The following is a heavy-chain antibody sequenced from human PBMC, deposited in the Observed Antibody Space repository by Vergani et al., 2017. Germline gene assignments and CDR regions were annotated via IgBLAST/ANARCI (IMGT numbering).Heavy chain of an antibody. CDR2: ISSSSSYI. V-gene: IGHV3-21*01. D-gene: IGHD3-10*01. CDR1: GGSISSHY. Sequence: VQLQESGPGLVKPSETLSLTCTVSGGSISSHYWSWIRQPPGKGLEWVSSISSSSSYIYYADSVKGRFTISRDNAKNSLYLQMNSLRAEDTAVYYCARVLLGELYYYYMDVWGKGTTVTVSS. J-gene: IGHJ6*03. CDR3: ARVLLGELYYYYMDV.